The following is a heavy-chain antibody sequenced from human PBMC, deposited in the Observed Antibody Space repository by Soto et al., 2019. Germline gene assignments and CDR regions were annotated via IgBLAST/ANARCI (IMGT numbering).Heavy chain of an antibody. CDR3: VINYGGNSQFFDL. D-gene: IGHD4-17*01. CDR2: FFHTGSA. V-gene: IGHV4-59*11. J-gene: IGHJ2*01. Sequence: QVQLQEPGPGLVKPSETLSLNCSVSGDAISRHYWSWIRQSPGQGLEWLGYFFHTGSALYNPSLRSRVTMSVDRSKNQFSLKLTSVIPADTAVYFCVINYGGNSQFFDLWGRGTLVTVSS. CDR1: GDAISRHY.